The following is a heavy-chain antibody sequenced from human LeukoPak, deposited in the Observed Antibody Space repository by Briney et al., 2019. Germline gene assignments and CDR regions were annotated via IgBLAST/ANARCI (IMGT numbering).Heavy chain of an antibody. CDR3: ARQAYDSSGYYDY. D-gene: IGHD3-22*01. J-gene: IGHJ4*02. V-gene: IGHV5-51*01. CDR1: GYSFTSYW. Sequence: GESLKISCKGSGYSFTSYWIGWVRQMPGKGLEWMGTIYPGDSDTRYSPSFQGQVTISADKSISTAYLQWSSLKASDTAMYYCARQAYDSSGYYDYWGQGTLVTVSS. CDR2: IYPGDSDT.